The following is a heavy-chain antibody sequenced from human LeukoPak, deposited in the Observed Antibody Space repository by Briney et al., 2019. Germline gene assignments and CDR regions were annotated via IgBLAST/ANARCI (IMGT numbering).Heavy chain of an antibody. Sequence: GGSLRLSCAASGFTFRSYAMHWVRQAPGKGLEWVAVISYDGSNKYYADSVKGRFTISRDNSKNTLFLQMNSLRAEDTAVYYCAKGYYGSGSYGWFDYWGQGTLVTVSS. CDR3: AKGYYGSGSYGWFDY. V-gene: IGHV3-30*04. CDR2: ISYDGSNK. J-gene: IGHJ4*02. CDR1: GFTFRSYA. D-gene: IGHD3-10*01.